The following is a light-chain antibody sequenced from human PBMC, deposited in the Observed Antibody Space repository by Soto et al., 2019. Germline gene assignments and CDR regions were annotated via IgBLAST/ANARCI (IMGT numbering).Light chain of an antibody. J-gene: IGLJ2*01. CDR2: EVT. CDR1: RSDVGRYTY. V-gene: IGLV2-8*01. CDR3: SSYAGINNLV. Sequence: QSALTQPPSASGSPGQSVTISCTGTRSDVGRYTYVSWYQQHPGKAPKLMIYEVTRRPSGVPDRFSGSKSGNTASLTVSGLQAEDEADYYCSSYAGINNLVFGAGTKLTVL.